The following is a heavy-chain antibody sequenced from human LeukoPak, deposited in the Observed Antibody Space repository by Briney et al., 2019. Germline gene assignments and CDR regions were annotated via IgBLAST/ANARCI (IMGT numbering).Heavy chain of an antibody. CDR3: ARDREYSSSSEDYYYGMDV. V-gene: IGHV4-59*01. J-gene: IGHJ6*02. CDR1: GGSISSYY. Sequence: SETLSLTCTVSGGSISSYYWSWIRQPPGKGLEWIGYIYYSGSTNYNPSLKSRVTISVDTSKNQFSLKLSSVTAADTAVYYCARDREYSSSSEDYYYGMDVWGQGTTVTVSS. CDR2: IYYSGST. D-gene: IGHD6-6*01.